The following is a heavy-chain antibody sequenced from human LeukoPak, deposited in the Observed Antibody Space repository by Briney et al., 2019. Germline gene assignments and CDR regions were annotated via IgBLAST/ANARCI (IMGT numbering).Heavy chain of an antibody. CDR3: AREGAGL. CDR2: INHSGTT. CDR1: GGSFSGYY. D-gene: IGHD1-26*01. Sequence: PSETLSLTCAVYGGSFSGYYWSWIRQPPGKGLEWIGEINHSGTTNYNPSLKSRVTISVDTSNIQFSLKLNSVTAADTAVYYCAREGAGLWGQGTLVTVSS. V-gene: IGHV4-34*01. J-gene: IGHJ4*02.